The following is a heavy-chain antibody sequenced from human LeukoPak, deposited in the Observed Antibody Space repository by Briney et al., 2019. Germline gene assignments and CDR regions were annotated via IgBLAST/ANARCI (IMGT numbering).Heavy chain of an antibody. CDR3: ANEGDTAMDY. CDR1: GGSISSSSYY. J-gene: IGHJ4*02. Sequence: SETLSLTCTVSGGSISSSSYYWGWIRQPPGKGLEWIGSIYYSGSTYDNRSRKSRITISVDTSKNQFSLKLSSVTAADTAVYYCANEGDTAMDYWGQGTLVTVSS. CDR2: IYYSGST. D-gene: IGHD5-18*01. V-gene: IGHV4-39*01.